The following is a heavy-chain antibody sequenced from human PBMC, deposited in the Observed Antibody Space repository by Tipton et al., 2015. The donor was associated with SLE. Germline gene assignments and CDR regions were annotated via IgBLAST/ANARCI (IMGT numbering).Heavy chain of an antibody. D-gene: IGHD5-18*01. J-gene: IGHJ4*02. CDR3: ARGYSSFDY. Sequence: TLSLTCAVYGGSFSGYYWSWIRQPPGKGLEWIGYIYYSGSTNYNPSLKSRVTISVDTSKNQFSLKLSSVTAADTAVYYCARGYSSFDYWGQGTLVTVSS. CDR2: IYYSGST. V-gene: IGHV4-34*01. CDR1: GGSFSGYY.